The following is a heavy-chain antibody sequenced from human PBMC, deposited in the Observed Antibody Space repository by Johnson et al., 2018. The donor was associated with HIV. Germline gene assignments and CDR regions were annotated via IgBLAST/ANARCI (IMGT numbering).Heavy chain of an antibody. Sequence: VQLVESGGGVVQPGRSLRLSCAASGFTFSSYGMHWVRQAPGKGLEWVSYISSTATNIDYADSVKGRFTISRDNAKNSLYLQMNSLRADDTAVYYCARLTTASRQGSTMTVVGVAAFDLWGQGTMVTVSS. D-gene: IGHD1-1*01. V-gene: IGHV3-48*04. J-gene: IGHJ3*01. CDR1: GFTFSSYG. CDR3: ARLTTASRQGSTMTVVGVAAFDL. CDR2: ISSTATNI.